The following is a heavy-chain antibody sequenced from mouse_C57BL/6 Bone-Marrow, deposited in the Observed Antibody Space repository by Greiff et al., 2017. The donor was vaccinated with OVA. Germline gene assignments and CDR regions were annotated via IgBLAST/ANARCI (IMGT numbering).Heavy chain of an antibody. D-gene: IGHD2-10*02. J-gene: IGHJ3*01. CDR3: ARWGYELAY. CDR1: GYTFTSYT. Sequence: VQVVESGAELARPGASVKMSCKASGYTFTSYTMHWVKQRPGQGLEWIGYINPSSGYTKYNQKFKDKATLTADKSSSTAYMQLSSLTSEDSAVYYCARWGYELAYGGQGTLVTVSA. V-gene: IGHV1-4*01. CDR2: INPSSGYT.